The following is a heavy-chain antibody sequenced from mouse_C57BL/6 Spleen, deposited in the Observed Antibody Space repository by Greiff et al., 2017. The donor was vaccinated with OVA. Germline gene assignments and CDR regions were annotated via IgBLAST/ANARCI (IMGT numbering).Heavy chain of an antibody. J-gene: IGHJ1*03. CDR1: GYTFTDYY. V-gene: IGHV1-19*01. CDR2: INPYNGGT. CDR3: ARERYGSSWYFDV. D-gene: IGHD1-1*01. Sequence: VQLQQSGPVLVKPGASVKMSCKASGYTFTDYYMNWVKQSHGKSLEWIGVINPYNGGTSYNQKFKGKATLTVDKSSSTAYMELNSLTSEDSAVYYCARERYGSSWYFDVWGTGTTVTVSS.